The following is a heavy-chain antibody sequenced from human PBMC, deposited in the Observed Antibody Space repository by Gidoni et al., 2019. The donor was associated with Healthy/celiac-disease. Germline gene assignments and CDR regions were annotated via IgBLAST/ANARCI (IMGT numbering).Heavy chain of an antibody. CDR1: VAAISSGGYY. J-gene: IGHJ4*02. CDR2: IYYSGST. V-gene: IGHV4-31*03. D-gene: IGHD3-22*01. Sequence: QLQLQLSGPGPVTPSQSLSLTCTFSVAAISSGGYYCCWFLQHPRKGMERIGYIYYSGSTYYNPSLKSRVTIAVDTSKNQFSLKLSSVTAADTVVYYGANSYYYDSSGYHYWGQGTLVTVSS. CDR3: ANSYYYDSSGYHY.